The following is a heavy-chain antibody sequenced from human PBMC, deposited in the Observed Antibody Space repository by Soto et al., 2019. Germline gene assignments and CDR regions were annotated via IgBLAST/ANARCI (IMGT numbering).Heavy chain of an antibody. CDR3: TRHKYCSSTSCSVYYGMDV. CDR2: IRSKANSYAT. Sequence: VQLGEYGGGLVQPGGSLKLSCAASGFTFSGSAMHWVRQASGKGLEWVGRIRSKANSYATAYAASVKGRFTISRDDSKNTAYLQMNSLKTEDTAVYYCTRHKYCSSTSCSVYYGMDVWGQGTTVTVSS. D-gene: IGHD2-2*01. CDR1: GFTFSGSA. V-gene: IGHV3-73*02. J-gene: IGHJ6*02.